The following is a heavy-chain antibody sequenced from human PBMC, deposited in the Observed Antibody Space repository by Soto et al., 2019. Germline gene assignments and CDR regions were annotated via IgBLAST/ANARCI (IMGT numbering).Heavy chain of an antibody. CDR1: GFTFNTYG. D-gene: IGHD1-26*01. Sequence: QVQLVESGGGVVQPGRSLRLSCAASGFTFNTYGMHWVRQAPGKGLEWVAVIYYDGRNKYYADSVKGRFTISRDNSKNTLNLQMNSLGVEDRAVYYCARDLGELWPSVGGYWGQGTLVTVSS. J-gene: IGHJ4*02. CDR3: ARDLGELWPSVGGY. V-gene: IGHV3-33*01. CDR2: IYYDGRNK.